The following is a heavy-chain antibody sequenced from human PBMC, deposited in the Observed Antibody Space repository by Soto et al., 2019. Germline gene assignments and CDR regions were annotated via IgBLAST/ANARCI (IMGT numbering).Heavy chain of an antibody. Sequence: GASLNVAFKASCYTFTIYGIIVWLHSPGQGLEWMGWISAYNGNTNYAQKLQGRVTMTTDTSTSTAYMDMRSLRSDDTAVYYCARGVVVVTDAWGQ. J-gene: IGHJ6*01. D-gene: IGHD2-2*01. CDR3: ARGVVVVTDA. V-gene: IGHV1-18*04. CDR1: CYTFTIYG. CDR2: ISAYNGNT.